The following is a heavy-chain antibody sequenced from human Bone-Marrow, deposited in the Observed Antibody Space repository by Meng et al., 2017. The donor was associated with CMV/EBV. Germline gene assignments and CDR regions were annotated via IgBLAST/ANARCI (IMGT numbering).Heavy chain of an antibody. Sequence: YTFTSYYMHLVRQAPGQGLEWMGIINPSGGSTSYAQKFQGRVTMTRDTSTSTVYMELSSLRSEDTAVYYCARGTNIVVVAATHWFDPWGQGTLVTVSS. V-gene: IGHV1-46*01. D-gene: IGHD2-15*01. CDR1: YTFTSYY. CDR2: INPSGGST. CDR3: ARGTNIVVVAATHWFDP. J-gene: IGHJ5*02.